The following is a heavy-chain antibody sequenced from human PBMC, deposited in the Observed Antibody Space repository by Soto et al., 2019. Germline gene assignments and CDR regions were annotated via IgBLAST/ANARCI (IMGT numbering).Heavy chain of an antibody. J-gene: IGHJ4*02. D-gene: IGHD6-19*01. V-gene: IGHV3-7*01. CDR1: GFTVSSYW. CDR2: IKQDGSEK. Sequence: EVQLVESGGGLVQPGGSLRLSCAASGFTVSSYWMSWVRQAPGKGLEWVANIKQDGSEKYYVDSVKGRFTISRDNAKNSLYLQMNSLRVEDTAVYYCARGYNSALDYWGQGTLVTVSS. CDR3: ARGYNSALDY.